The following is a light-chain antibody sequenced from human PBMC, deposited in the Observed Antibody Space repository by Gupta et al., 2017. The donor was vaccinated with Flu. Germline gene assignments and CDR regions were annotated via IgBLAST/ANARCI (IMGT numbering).Light chain of an antibody. CDR2: GTS. CDR3: HQYGNSPYT. J-gene: IGKJ2*01. V-gene: IGKV3-20*01. Sequence: VLAQSPGTLSLSPGGTVILSCRASERVSRNYLAWYQQKSGQAPRVLIYGTSNRATGIPDRFSGSGSGTDFTLTISRLEPEESASFYCHQYGNSPYTFGQGTKVEIK. CDR1: ERVSRNY.